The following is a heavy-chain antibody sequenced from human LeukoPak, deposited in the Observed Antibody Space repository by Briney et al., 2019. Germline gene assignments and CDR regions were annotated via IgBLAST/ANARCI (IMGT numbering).Heavy chain of an antibody. CDR3: AKEITRPNRAVAGLNY. CDR1: GFTFSAYG. J-gene: IGHJ4*02. D-gene: IGHD6-19*01. Sequence: PGGSLRLSCAASGFTFSAYGMHWVRQAPGKGLEWVAIISYDGTNKYYADSVKGRFTISRDNSKNPLYLQMNSLRAEDTAVFYCAKEITRPNRAVAGLNYWGQGTLVTVSS. CDR2: ISYDGTNK. V-gene: IGHV3-30*18.